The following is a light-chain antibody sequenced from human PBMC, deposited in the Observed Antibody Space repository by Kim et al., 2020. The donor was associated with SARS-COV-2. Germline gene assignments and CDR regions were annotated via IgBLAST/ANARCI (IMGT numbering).Light chain of an antibody. V-gene: IGKV1-5*03. CDR1: QSIDTW. CDR3: QQYNSYSGT. J-gene: IGKJ1*01. CDR2: KAT. Sequence: DIQMTQSPSSLSASVGDRVTITCRASQSIDTWLAWYQQRPGKAPKLLIYKATSLQSGVPSRFSGSGSGTEFTLTISSLESDDFATYYCQQYNSYSGTFGQGTKVDIK.